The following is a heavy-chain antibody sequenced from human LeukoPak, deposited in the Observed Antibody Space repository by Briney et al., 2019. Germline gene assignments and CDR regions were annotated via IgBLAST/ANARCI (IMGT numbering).Heavy chain of an antibody. CDR1: GYTFTCYY. J-gene: IGHJ3*02. CDR3: ARMATAYAAFDI. Sequence: GASVKVSCKASGYTFTCYYMHWVRQAPGQGLEWMGWINPNSGGTNYAQKFQGRVTMTRDTSISTAYMELSRLRSDDTAVYYCARMATAYAAFDIWGQGTMVTVSS. D-gene: IGHD5-24*01. CDR2: INPNSGGT. V-gene: IGHV1-2*02.